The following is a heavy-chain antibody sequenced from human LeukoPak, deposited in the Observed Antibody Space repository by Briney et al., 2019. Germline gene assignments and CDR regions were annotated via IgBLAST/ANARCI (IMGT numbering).Heavy chain of an antibody. V-gene: IGHV3-21*01. CDR3: ARDQSGTGQDWCDP. D-gene: IGHD1-1*01. CDR1: GFTFSSYS. J-gene: IGHJ5*02. Sequence: GGSLRLSCAASGFTFSSYSMNWVRQAPGKGLEWVSSISSSSSYIYYADSVKGRFTISRDNAKNSLYLQMNSLRAEDTAVYYCARDQSGTGQDWCDPWGQGTLVTVSS. CDR2: ISSSSSYI.